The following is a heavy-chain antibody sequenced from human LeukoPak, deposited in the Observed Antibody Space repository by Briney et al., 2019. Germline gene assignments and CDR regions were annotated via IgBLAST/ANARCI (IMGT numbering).Heavy chain of an antibody. Sequence: GGSLRLSCAASGFIFSDYGIHWVRQAPGKGLELVAFIRFDGSSKYYTDSVKGRFTISRDNSRNTVYLQMNSLRVEDTAVYYCAKEGTASKPSDLDYWGQGTLVTVSS. CDR1: GFIFSDYG. D-gene: IGHD1/OR15-1a*01. CDR3: AKEGTASKPSDLDY. V-gene: IGHV3-30*02. CDR2: IRFDGSSK. J-gene: IGHJ4*02.